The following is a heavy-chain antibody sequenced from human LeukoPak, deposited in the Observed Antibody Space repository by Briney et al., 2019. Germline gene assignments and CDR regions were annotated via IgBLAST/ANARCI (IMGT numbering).Heavy chain of an antibody. CDR3: ARLRYCSSTSCSHYYYHYYYMDV. CDR1: GGSFSGYY. J-gene: IGHJ6*03. D-gene: IGHD2-2*01. Sequence: PSETLSLTCAVYGGSFSGYYWSWIRQPPGKGLEWIGEINHSGSTNYNPSLKSRVTISVDTSKNQFSLKLSSVTAADTAVYYCARLRYCSSTSCSHYYYHYYYMDVWGKGTTVTVSS. V-gene: IGHV4-34*01. CDR2: INHSGST.